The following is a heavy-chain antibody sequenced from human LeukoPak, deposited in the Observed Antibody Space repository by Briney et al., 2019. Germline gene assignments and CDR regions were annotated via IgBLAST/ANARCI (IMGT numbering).Heavy chain of an antibody. Sequence: SVKVSCKASGGTFSSYAISWVRQAPGQGLEWMGGIIPIFGTANYAQKFQGRVAITADESTSTAYMELSSLRSEDTAVYYCARDKSYGDYGSGFDYWGQGTLVTVSS. J-gene: IGHJ4*02. D-gene: IGHD4-17*01. CDR2: IIPIFGTA. CDR1: GGTFSSYA. V-gene: IGHV1-69*13. CDR3: ARDKSYGDYGSGFDY.